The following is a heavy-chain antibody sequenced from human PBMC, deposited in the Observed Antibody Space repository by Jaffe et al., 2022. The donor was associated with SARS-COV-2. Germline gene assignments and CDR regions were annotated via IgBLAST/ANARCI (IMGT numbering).Heavy chain of an antibody. CDR3: AKALMAAAGTHAFDI. V-gene: IGHV3-9*01. CDR1: GFTFDDYA. J-gene: IGHJ3*02. CDR2: ISWNSGSI. D-gene: IGHD6-13*01. Sequence: EVQLVESGGGLVQPGRSLRLSCAASGFTFDDYAMHWVRQAPGKGLEWVSGISWNSGSIGYADSVKGRFTISRDNAKNSLYLQMNSLRAEDTALYYCAKALMAAAGTHAFDIWGQGTMVTVSS.